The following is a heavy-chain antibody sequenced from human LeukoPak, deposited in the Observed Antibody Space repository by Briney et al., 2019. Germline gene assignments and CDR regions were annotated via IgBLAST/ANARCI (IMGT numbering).Heavy chain of an antibody. CDR1: GGSFSGYY. CDR2: INHSGST. J-gene: IGHJ3*02. Sequence: SETLSLTCAVYGGSFSGYYWSWIRQPPGKGLEWIGEINHSGSTNYNPSLKSRVTISVDTSKNQFSLKLSSVTAADTAVYYCARDRGYSYGWVVDVFDIWGQGTMVTVSS. V-gene: IGHV4-34*01. D-gene: IGHD5-18*01. CDR3: ARDRGYSYGWVVDVFDI.